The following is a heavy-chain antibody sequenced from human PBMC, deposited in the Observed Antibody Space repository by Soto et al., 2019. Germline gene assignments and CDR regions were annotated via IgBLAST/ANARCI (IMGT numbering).Heavy chain of an antibody. V-gene: IGHV3-23*01. D-gene: IGHD2-21*02. CDR3: AKSTLSRRARLALTAYLDY. J-gene: IGHJ4*02. CDR1: GFTFSNYA. CDR2: IRDTGDST. Sequence: EVQLLESGGDLVQPGGSLRLSCAASGFTFSNYAMSWVRQAPGKGLEWVSTIRDTGDSTYYADSVRGRITISRDNSKNTLDTQMVILRAEDAAVFFCAKSTLSRRARLALTAYLDYWGRRVLVTSSS.